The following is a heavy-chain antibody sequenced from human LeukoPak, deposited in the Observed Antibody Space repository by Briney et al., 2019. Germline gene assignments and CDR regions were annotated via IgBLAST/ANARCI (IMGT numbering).Heavy chain of an antibody. Sequence: ASVKVSCKASGYTFTGYYMHWVRQAPGQGLEWMGWINPNSGGTNYAQKFQGRVTMTRDTSTSTVYMELSSLRSEDTAVYYCARDPRGGTLSDAFDIWGQGTMVTVSS. D-gene: IGHD2-15*01. J-gene: IGHJ3*02. CDR3: ARDPRGGTLSDAFDI. CDR2: INPNSGGT. V-gene: IGHV1-2*02. CDR1: GYTFTGYY.